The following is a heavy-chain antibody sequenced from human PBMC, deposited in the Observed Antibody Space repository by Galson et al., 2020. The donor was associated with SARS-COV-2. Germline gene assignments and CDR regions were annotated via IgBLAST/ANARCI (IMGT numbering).Heavy chain of an antibody. CDR3: ARKTGYSNSSRGRTKWFDP. J-gene: IGHJ5*02. Sequence: SETLSLTCAVYSGSFSGYYWSWIRQPPGKGLEWIGEIYHTGSTNYNPSLKSRVTISVDTSKNQFSLKLSSVTAADTAVYYCARKTGYSNSSRGRTKWFDPWGQGTLVTVSS. D-gene: IGHD6-6*01. V-gene: IGHV4-34*01. CDR2: IYHTGST. CDR1: SGSFSGYY.